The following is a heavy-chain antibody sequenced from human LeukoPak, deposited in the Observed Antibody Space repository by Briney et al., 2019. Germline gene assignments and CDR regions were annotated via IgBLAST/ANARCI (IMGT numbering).Heavy chain of an antibody. D-gene: IGHD6-13*01. J-gene: IGHJ4*02. CDR2: IYHSGST. CDR1: GGSISSGGYS. V-gene: IGHV4-30-2*01. CDR3: ARDVIAAAGSPFPRIAVAGPLI. Sequence: SETLSLTCAVSGGSISSGGYSWSWIRQPPGKGLEWIGYIYHSGSTYYNPSLKSRVTISVDRSKNQFSLKLSSVTAADTAVYYCARDVIAAAGSPFPRIAVAGPLIWGQGTLVTVSS.